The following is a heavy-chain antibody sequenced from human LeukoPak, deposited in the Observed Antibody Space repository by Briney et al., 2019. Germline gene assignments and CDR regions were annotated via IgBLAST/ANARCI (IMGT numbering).Heavy chain of an antibody. V-gene: IGHV3-53*01. CDR2: IYSGGST. CDR3: AFDYYDSSGYSH. J-gene: IGHJ4*02. Sequence: GGSLRLSCAASGFTVRSNYMSWVRQAPGKGLEWVSVIYSGGSTYYADSVKGRFTISRDNSKNTLYLQMNSLRAEDTAVYYCAFDYYDSSGYSHWGQGTLVTVSS. D-gene: IGHD3-22*01. CDR1: GFTVRSNY.